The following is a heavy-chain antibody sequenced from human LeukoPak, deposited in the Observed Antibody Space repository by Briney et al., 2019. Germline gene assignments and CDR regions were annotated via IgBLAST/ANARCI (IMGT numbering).Heavy chain of an antibody. CDR3: ARRRAEGGSNGHYNWFDP. D-gene: IGHD6-13*01. V-gene: IGHV4-59*08. CDR2: IYFSGTT. J-gene: IGHJ5*02. CDR1: GDSINAYY. Sequence: PSETLSLTCTGSGDSINAYYWGWIRQPPGKGLEWIGYIYFSGTTKYNPSLESRVTISVDTSKNQFSLKLSSVTAADTAVYYCARRRAEGGSNGHYNWFDPWGQGILVTVSS.